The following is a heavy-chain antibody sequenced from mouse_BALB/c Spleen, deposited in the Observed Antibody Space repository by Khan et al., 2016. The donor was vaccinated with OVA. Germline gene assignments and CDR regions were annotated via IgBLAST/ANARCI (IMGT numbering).Heavy chain of an antibody. CDR2: IDPFSGGT. D-gene: IGHD2-2*01. Sequence: EVQLQESGPELMKPGASVKISCKASGYSFTNYYIRWVIQSLGKSLEWIGYIDPFSGGTTYNQKFKGKATMTVDKSSTTAYIHLSNLTSEDSAVYYCTRHGYVAWFTYWGQGTLVTVSA. CDR3: TRHGYVAWFTY. V-gene: IGHV1S135*01. CDR1: GYSFTNYY. J-gene: IGHJ3*01.